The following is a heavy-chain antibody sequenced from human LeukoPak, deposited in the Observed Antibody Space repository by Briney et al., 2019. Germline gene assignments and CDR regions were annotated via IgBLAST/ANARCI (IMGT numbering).Heavy chain of an antibody. CDR1: GDSVRTSNYC. V-gene: IGHV4-61*01. CDR2: IHYSGNT. D-gene: IGHD3-22*01. CDR3: ARELSHSSGYYDY. Sequence: SETLSLTCTVSGDSVRTSNYCWSWIRQPPGKGLEWIGYIHYSGNTNYNTSLKSRVTISVDTSESQFSLKLSSVTAADTAVYYCARELSHSSGYYDYWGQGTLVTVSS. J-gene: IGHJ4*02.